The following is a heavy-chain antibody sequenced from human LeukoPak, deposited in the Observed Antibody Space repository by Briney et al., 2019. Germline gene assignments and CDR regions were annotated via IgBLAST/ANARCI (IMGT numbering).Heavy chain of an antibody. J-gene: IGHJ5*02. D-gene: IGHD4-17*01. Sequence: SETLSLTRTVSGGSTSSYYWSWIRPPPGKGREWIGYIYYSGSTNYNPSLKSRVTISVDTSKNQFSLKLSSVTAADTAVYYCARLMTTVTTPWFDPWGQGTLVTVSS. CDR3: ARLMTTVTTPWFDP. CDR2: IYYSGST. V-gene: IGHV4-59*08. CDR1: GGSTSSYY.